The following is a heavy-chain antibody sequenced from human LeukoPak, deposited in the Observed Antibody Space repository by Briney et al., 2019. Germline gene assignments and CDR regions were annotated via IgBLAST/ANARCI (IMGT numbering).Heavy chain of an antibody. J-gene: IGHJ3*02. CDR2: IYYSGST. D-gene: IGHD1-26*01. Sequence: PSETLSLTCTVSGGSISSYYWSWIRQPPGKGLEWTGYIYYSGSTNYNPSLKSRVTISVDTSKNQFSLKLSSVTAADTAVYYCARWDRAFDIWGQGTMVTVSS. CDR3: ARWDRAFDI. CDR1: GGSISSYY. V-gene: IGHV4-59*01.